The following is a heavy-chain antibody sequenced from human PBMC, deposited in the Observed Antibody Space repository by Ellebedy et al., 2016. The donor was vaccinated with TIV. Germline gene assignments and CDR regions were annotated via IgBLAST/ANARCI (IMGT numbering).Heavy chain of an antibody. CDR2: ISSSGSTI. D-gene: IGHD6-13*01. V-gene: IGHV3-11*04. CDR3: ARDWGSWAVGTPRMDV. J-gene: IGHJ6*02. CDR1: GFTFSDYN. Sequence: GESLKISCAASGFTFSDYNMSWIRQAPGKGLEWVSYISSSGSTIYYADSVKGRFTISRDDAKNSLYLQMSSLRAEDTAVYFCARDWGSWAVGTPRMDVWGQGTTVTVS.